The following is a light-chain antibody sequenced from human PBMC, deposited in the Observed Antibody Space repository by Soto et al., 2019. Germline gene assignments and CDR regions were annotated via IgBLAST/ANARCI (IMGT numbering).Light chain of an antibody. Sequence: ESVLTHSPGTLSLSPVESATLSCRAXQSVSSSYLAWCQQKPGKAPRXLXGCXSSRATGSPDRLSGSGSGTDFTLTISRLEPEDFAVYYCQQYGRVGCTFGPGTKVDIK. J-gene: IGKJ3*01. CDR2: CXS. CDR1: QSVSSSY. CDR3: QQYGRVGCT. V-gene: IGKV3-20*01.